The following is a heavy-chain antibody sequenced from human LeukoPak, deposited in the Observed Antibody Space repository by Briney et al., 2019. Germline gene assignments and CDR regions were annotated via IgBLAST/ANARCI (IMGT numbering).Heavy chain of an antibody. CDR3: AKDRGGSYISFFDY. D-gene: IGHD1-26*01. V-gene: IGHV3-23*01. CDR2: ISGSGGST. CDR1: GFTFSSYG. J-gene: IGHJ4*02. Sequence: PGGSLRLSCAASGFTFSSYGMSWVRQAPGKGLEWVSAISGSGGSTYYADSVKGRFTISRDNSKNTLYLQMNSLRAEDTAVYYCAKDRGGSYISFFDYWGQGTLVTVSS.